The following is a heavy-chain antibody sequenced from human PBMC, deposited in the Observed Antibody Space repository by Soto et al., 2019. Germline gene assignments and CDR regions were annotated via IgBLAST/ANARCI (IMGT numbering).Heavy chain of an antibody. CDR1: GGSFSGYY. D-gene: IGHD5-18*01. CDR3: ARVREGYSYGFQY. V-gene: IGHV4-34*01. CDR2: ITHGGST. J-gene: IGHJ1*01. Sequence: QVQLQQWGAGLLKPSETLSLTCGVYGGSFSGYYWSWIRQPPGKGLEWIGEITHGGSTRYNASLQSRVTISVDTSKNQFSLSLSSMTAADTAVYYGARVREGYSYGFQYWGQGTLVTVSS.